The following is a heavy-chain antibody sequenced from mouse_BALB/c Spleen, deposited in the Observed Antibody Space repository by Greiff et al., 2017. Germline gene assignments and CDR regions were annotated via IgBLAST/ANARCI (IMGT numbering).Heavy chain of an antibody. V-gene: IGHV3-2*02. CDR1: GYSITSDYA. J-gene: IGHJ4*01. CDR3: ARNWDVDYAMDY. D-gene: IGHD4-1*01. Sequence: EVKLMESGPGLVKPSQSLSLTCTVTGYSITSDYAWNWIRQFPGNKLEWMGYISYSGSTSYNPSLKSRISITRDTSKNQFFLQLNSVTTEDTATYYCARNWDVDYAMDYWGQGTSVTVSS. CDR2: ISYSGST.